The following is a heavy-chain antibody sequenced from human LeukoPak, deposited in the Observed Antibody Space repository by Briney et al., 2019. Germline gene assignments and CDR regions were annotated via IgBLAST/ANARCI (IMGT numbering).Heavy chain of an antibody. Sequence: ASVKVSCKASGYTFTTYGVSWVRQAPGQGLEWMGWISGYDGNTNYAQKLRGRVTMTTDTSTSTAYMDLRSLRSDDTALYYCARHFKAYCGGDCYSPFDYWGQGTLVTVSS. V-gene: IGHV1-18*01. CDR2: ISGYDGNT. D-gene: IGHD2-21*02. J-gene: IGHJ4*02. CDR1: GYTFTTYG. CDR3: ARHFKAYCGGDCYSPFDY.